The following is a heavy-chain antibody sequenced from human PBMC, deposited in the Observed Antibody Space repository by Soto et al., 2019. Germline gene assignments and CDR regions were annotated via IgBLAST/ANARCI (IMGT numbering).Heavy chain of an antibody. D-gene: IGHD1-26*01. Sequence: QVQLVQSGAEVKKPGASVKVSCKASGYTFTSYGISWVRQAPGRGREWMGRISAYNGNTNYAQKLQGRVTMTTATATGTAYMERRRLRSDDTAVYYCARVVGARGHGFDPWGQGTLVTVSS. CDR1: GYTFTSYG. J-gene: IGHJ5*02. CDR2: ISAYNGNT. V-gene: IGHV1-18*01. CDR3: ARVVGARGHGFDP.